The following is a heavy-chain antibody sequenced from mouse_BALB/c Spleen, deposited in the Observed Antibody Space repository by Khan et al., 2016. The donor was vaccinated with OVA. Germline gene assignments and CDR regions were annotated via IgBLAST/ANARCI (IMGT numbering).Heavy chain of an antibody. CDR3: ARELRLGGFAY. J-gene: IGHJ3*01. CDR2: IWGDGST. V-gene: IGHV2-6-7*01. D-gene: IGHD1-2*01. CDR1: GFSLTDYG. Sequence: QVQLKESGPGLVAPSQNLSITCTVSGFSLTDYGVNWVRQPPGKGLEWLGMIWGDGSTDYNSALKSRLSISKDNSKSQVFLKMNGLQTDDTARYYCARELRLGGFAYWGQGTLVTVSA.